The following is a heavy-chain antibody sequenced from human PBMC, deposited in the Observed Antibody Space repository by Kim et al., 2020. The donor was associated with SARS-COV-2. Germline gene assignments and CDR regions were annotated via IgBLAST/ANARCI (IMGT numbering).Heavy chain of an antibody. V-gene: IGHV3-23*01. CDR3: ANPRQPDH. CDR1: GFTFSNYG. Sequence: GGSLRLSCVASGFTFSNYGMTWVRQAPGGGLEWVSGITGSGDITAYADSVKGRFTISRDNSKNTLYLQMSSLRAEDTAIYYCANPRQPDHRGQGTLVTAS. J-gene: IGHJ5*02. D-gene: IGHD6-13*01. CDR2: ITGSGDIT.